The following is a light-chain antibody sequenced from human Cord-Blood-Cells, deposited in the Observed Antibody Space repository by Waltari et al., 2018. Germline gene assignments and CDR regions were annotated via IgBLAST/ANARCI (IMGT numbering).Light chain of an antibody. CDR1: SSDVGGYNY. CDR2: DVS. J-gene: IGLJ3*02. V-gene: IGLV2-11*01. CDR3: CSYAGSYTWV. Sequence: QSALTQPRSVSGSPGQSVTISCTGTSSDVGGYNYVSWYQQHPGKAPNLVIYDVSKRPSGVPDRCSGSKSGNTASLSISGRQAEDEADYYCCSYAGSYTWVFGGGTKLTVL.